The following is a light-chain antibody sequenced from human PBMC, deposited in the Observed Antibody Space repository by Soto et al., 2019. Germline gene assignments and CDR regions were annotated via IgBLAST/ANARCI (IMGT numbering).Light chain of an antibody. Sequence: IVLTQSPATLSVSPGERATLSCRASQSVSSNLAWHQQRPGQAPRLLIYAASSRATGIPDRFSGSGSGTDFTLTIDGLEPEDFVVYYCQQYGYSPITFGQGTRLEIK. CDR1: QSVSSN. CDR2: AAS. CDR3: QQYGYSPIT. J-gene: IGKJ5*01. V-gene: IGKV3-20*01.